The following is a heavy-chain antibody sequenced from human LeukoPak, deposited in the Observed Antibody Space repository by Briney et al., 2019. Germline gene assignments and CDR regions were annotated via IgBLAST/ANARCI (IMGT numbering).Heavy chain of an antibody. D-gene: IGHD3-22*01. CDR1: GFTFSSYA. Sequence: GGSLRLSCAASGFTFSSYAMSWVRQAPGKGLEWVSAISGSGGSTYYADSVKGRFTISRDNSKNTLYLQMNSLRAEDTAVYYCAKDLSCYDSSVSENWFDPWGQGTMVTVSS. V-gene: IGHV3-23*01. CDR2: ISGSGGST. CDR3: AKDLSCYDSSVSENWFDP. J-gene: IGHJ5*02.